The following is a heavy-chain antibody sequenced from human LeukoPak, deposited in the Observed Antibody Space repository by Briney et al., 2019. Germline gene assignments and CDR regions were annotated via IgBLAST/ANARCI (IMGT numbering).Heavy chain of an antibody. D-gene: IGHD6-19*01. CDR2: IYYSGST. Sequence: SETLSLTCTVSGGSISSYYWSWIRQPPGKGLEWIGYIYYSGSTNYNPSLKSRVTISVDTSKNQFSLKLSSVTAADTAVYYCARGSSGWYFADYWGQGTLVTVSS. V-gene: IGHV4-59*01. CDR3: ARGSSGWYFADY. CDR1: GGSISSYY. J-gene: IGHJ4*02.